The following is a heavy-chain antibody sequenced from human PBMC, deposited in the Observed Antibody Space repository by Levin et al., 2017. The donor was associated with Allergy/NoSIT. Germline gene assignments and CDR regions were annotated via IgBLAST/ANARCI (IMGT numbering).Heavy chain of an antibody. CDR2: ISGSGGNT. V-gene: IGHV3-23*01. Sequence: PGGSLRLSCAASGFTFSSHAMSWVRQAPGKGLEWVSSISGSGGNTYYADSVKGRFTISRDNSKNTVYLQMNSLRAEDTAVYYCAKDRDPGSGWYQAFDYWGQGTLVTVSA. D-gene: IGHD6-19*01. CDR3: AKDRDPGSGWYQAFDY. J-gene: IGHJ4*02. CDR1: GFTFSSHA.